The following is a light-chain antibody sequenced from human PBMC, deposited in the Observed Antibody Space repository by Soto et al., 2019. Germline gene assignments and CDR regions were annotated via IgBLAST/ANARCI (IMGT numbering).Light chain of an antibody. CDR2: SNN. CDR1: SSNIGSNT. J-gene: IGLJ1*01. CDR3: AAWDDSLNGYV. V-gene: IGLV1-44*01. Sequence: QSVLTQPPSASGTPGQRVTISCSGSSSNIGSNTVNWYQQLPGTAPKLLIYSNNQRPSGVPDRFSGSKSGTSASLAISGLQSEDEAEYYCAAWDDSLNGYVFGTWTKVTV.